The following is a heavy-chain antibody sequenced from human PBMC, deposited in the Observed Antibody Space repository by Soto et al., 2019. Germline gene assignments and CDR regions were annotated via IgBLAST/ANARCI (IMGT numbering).Heavy chain of an antibody. D-gene: IGHD3-22*01. Sequence: QVQLQESGPGLVKPSETLSLTCTVSGGSISSYYWSWIRQPAGKGLEWIGRIYTSGSTNYNPSLKSRVTMSVDTSKNQFSLKLSSVTAADTAVYYCARGRGYYYDSSGYYYYYYGMDVWGQGTTLTVSS. CDR2: IYTSGST. J-gene: IGHJ6*02. V-gene: IGHV4-4*07. CDR1: GGSISSYY. CDR3: ARGRGYYYDSSGYYYYYYGMDV.